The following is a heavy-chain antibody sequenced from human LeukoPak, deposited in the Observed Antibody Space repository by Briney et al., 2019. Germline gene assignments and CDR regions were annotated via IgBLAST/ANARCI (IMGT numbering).Heavy chain of an antibody. CDR3: AKDLLEEEHYFDY. D-gene: IGHD1-1*01. V-gene: IGHV3-23*01. CDR1: GFTFSSYA. CDR2: ISGSGGST. J-gene: IGHJ4*02. Sequence: PGGSLRLSCAASGFTFSSYAMSWVRQAPGKGLEWVSAISGSGGSTYYAGSVKGRFTISRDNSKNTLYLQMNSLRAEDTAVYYCAKDLLEEEHYFDYWGQGTLVTVSS.